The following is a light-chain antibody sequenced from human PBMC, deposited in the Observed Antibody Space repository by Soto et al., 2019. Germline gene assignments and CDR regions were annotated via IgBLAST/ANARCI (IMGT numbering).Light chain of an antibody. Sequence: ESVLGQSPVTLSLSPGERATLSCRASQSVSSNYLAWYQQKPGQAPRLLIYGASGRATGIPDRFSGSGSGTDFTLTISRLEPEDFAVYYCQQYTSSLITFGQGTRLENK. J-gene: IGKJ5*01. CDR1: QSVSSNY. CDR2: GAS. V-gene: IGKV3-20*01. CDR3: QQYTSSLIT.